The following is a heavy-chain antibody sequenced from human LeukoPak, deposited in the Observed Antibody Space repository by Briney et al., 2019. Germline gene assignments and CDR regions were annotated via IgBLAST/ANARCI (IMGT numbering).Heavy chain of an antibody. V-gene: IGHV3-11*01. J-gene: IGHJ6*03. D-gene: IGHD2-2*01. CDR2: ISSSGSTI. CDR3: ARVPSYYYYMDV. CDR1: GFTFSDYY. Sequence: PGGSLRLSCATSGFTFSDYYMSWIRQAPGKGLEWVSYISSSGSTIYYADSVKGRFTISRDNAKNSLYLQMNSLRAEDTAVYYCARVPSYYYYMDVWGKGTTVTVSS.